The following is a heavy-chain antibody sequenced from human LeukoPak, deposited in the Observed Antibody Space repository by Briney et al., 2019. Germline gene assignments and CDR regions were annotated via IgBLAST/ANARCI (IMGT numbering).Heavy chain of an antibody. CDR1: GYTFTGYY. Sequence: ASVKVSCKASGYTFTGYYMHWVRQAPGQGLEWMGWINPNSGGTNYAQKFQGRVTMTRDTSISTAYMELSRLRSDDTAVYYCARPYYYGSGSHYYYYYYMDVWGKGTTVTISS. CDR2: INPNSGGT. J-gene: IGHJ6*03. CDR3: ARPYYYGSGSHYYYYYYMDV. V-gene: IGHV1-2*02. D-gene: IGHD3-10*01.